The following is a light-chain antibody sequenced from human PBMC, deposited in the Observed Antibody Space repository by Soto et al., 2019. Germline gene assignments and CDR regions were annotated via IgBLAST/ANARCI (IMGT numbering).Light chain of an antibody. V-gene: IGLV2-14*01. J-gene: IGLJ1*01. CDR1: SSDVGYYIF. CDR3: CSYTTSSSYV. Sequence: QSALTQPASVSGSPGQSITISCTGSSSDVGYYIFVSWYQQHPGKAPKLMIYDVNNRPSGVSNRFSGSKSGNTASLTISGLXAEDEADYYCCSYTTSSSYVFGTGTKV. CDR2: DVN.